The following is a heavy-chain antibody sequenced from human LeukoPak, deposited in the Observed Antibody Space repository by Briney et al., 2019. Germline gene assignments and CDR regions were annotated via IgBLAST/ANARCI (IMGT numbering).Heavy chain of an antibody. J-gene: IGHJ4*02. CDR1: GNNFSRY. D-gene: IGHD3-16*01. V-gene: IGHV1-2*02. CDR2: IDPHSGGT. CDR3: AVSIQAPAFPAFDY. Sequence: ASVKVSCNTSGNNFSRYIHWMRQAPGQGLEWMGWIDPHSGGTNSAQKFQGRVTMTRDTSISAVYMELTSLRSDDTAVYYCAVSIQAPAFPAFDYWGQGTLVTVSS.